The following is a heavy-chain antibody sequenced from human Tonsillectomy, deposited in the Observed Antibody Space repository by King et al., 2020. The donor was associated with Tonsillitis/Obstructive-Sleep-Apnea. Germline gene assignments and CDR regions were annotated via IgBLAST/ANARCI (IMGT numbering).Heavy chain of an antibody. CDR1: GYSFSSYW. J-gene: IGHJ6*02. Sequence: QLVQSGAEVKKPGESLRISCKGSGYSFSSYWISWVRQMPGKGLEWMGRIDPSDSYTNYSPSFQGHVTISTDKSISTTYLQWSSLKASDTAMYYCARQLYYSTILVDGMDVWGQETTVTVSS. CDR3: ARQLYYSTILVDGMDV. CDR2: IDPSDSYT. D-gene: IGHD3-3*01. V-gene: IGHV5-10-1*03.